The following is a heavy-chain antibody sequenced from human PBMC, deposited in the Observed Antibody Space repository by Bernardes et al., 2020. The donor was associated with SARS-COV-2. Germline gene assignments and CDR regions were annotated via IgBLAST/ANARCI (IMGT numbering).Heavy chain of an antibody. CDR2: ISSNGGST. Sequence: GSLRLSCSASGFTFSSYAMHWVRQAPGKGLEYVSAISSNGGSTYYADSVKGRFTISRDNSKNTLYLQMSSLRAEDTAVYYCVKGGPRISHYDSSVLDAFDIWGQGTMVTVSS. D-gene: IGHD3-22*01. J-gene: IGHJ3*02. CDR3: VKGGPRISHYDSSVLDAFDI. V-gene: IGHV3-64D*08. CDR1: GFTFSSYA.